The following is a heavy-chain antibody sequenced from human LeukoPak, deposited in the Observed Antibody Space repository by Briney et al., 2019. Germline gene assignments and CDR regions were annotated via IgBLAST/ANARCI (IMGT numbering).Heavy chain of an antibody. V-gene: IGHV3-33*01. Sequence: GGSLRLSCAASGFTFSSYGMHWVRQAPGKGLEWVAAIWYDGSNKYYADSVKGRFTISRDNSKNTLYLQMNSLRAEDTAVYYCARDYSFRQFDYWGQGTLVTVSS. J-gene: IGHJ4*02. CDR2: IWYDGSNK. CDR1: GFTFSSYG. CDR3: ARDYSFRQFDY. D-gene: IGHD6-13*01.